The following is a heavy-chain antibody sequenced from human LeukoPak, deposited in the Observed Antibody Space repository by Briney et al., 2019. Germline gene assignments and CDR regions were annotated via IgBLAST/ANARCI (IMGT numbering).Heavy chain of an antibody. J-gene: IGHJ4*02. CDR3: ASGLVGGSFDN. V-gene: IGHV3-23*01. CDR2: ISGSGGST. CDR1: GFTFSSFA. Sequence: GGSLRLSCAASGFTFSSFAMSWVRQAPGQGLEWVSAISGSGGSTYYADSVKGRFTISRDNSKNTLYLQMNSLRAEDTAVYFCASGLVGGSFDNWGQGTLVTVFS. D-gene: IGHD3-10*01.